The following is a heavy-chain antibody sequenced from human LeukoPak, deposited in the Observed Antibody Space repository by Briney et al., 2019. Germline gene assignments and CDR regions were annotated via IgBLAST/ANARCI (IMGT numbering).Heavy chain of an antibody. Sequence: PSETLSLTCTVSGGSISSYYWSWIRQPPGKGLEWIGRVFTSAIISGNTNYNPSLKSRVTMSVDSSKNQFSLKLRSVTAADTAVYYCAREGTTTSLDYWGQGTLVTVSS. V-gene: IGHV4-4*07. J-gene: IGHJ4*02. D-gene: IGHD1-26*01. CDR3: AREGTTTSLDY. CDR2: VFTSAIISGNT. CDR1: GGSISSYY.